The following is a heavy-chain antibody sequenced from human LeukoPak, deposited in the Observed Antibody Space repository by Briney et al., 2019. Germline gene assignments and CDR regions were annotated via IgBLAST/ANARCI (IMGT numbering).Heavy chain of an antibody. D-gene: IGHD3-10*01. CDR3: TTAPPGSYYNDHNAFDI. J-gene: IGHJ3*02. CDR2: IIPIFGTA. V-gene: IGHV1-69*13. Sequence: GASVKVSCKASGGTFSSYAISWVRQAPGQGLEWMGGIIPIFGTANYAQKFQGRVTITADESTSTAYMELSSLRSEDTAVYYCTTAPPGSYYNDHNAFDIWGQGTMVTVSS. CDR1: GGTFSSYA.